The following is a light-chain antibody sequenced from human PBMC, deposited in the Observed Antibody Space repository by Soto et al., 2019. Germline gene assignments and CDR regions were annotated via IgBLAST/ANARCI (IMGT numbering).Light chain of an antibody. Sequence: EIVLTQSPGTLSLSPGERATLSCRASQSISSSYLAWYQQKPGQAPGLLIYGASRRATGIPDRFIGSGSGTDFTLTISSLQPEDFATYYCQQSYSTPYTFGQGTKLEIK. V-gene: IGKV3-20*01. CDR1: QSISSSY. J-gene: IGKJ2*01. CDR3: QQSYSTPYT. CDR2: GAS.